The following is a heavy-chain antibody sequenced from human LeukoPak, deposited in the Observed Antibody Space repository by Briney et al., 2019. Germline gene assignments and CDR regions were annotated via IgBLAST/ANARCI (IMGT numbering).Heavy chain of an antibody. D-gene: IGHD1-26*01. CDR3: ARAPWELLNDY. CDR1: GFTFSSYW. Sequence: GGSLRLSCAASGFTFSSYWMSWVRQAPGKGLEWVANIKEDVSEKYYVDSVKGRFTISRDNAKNSLYLQMNSLRAEDTAVYYCARAPWELLNDYWGQGTLVTVSS. CDR2: IKEDVSEK. V-gene: IGHV3-7*01. J-gene: IGHJ4*02.